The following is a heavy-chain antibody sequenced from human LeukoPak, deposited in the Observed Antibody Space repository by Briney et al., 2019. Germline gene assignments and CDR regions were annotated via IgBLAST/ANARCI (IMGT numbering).Heavy chain of an antibody. Sequence: GGSLILSCAASGFTFSTYEMNWVRQAPGKGLEWVSYISSSGSTIYYADSVKGRFTISRDNAKNSLYLQMNSLRAEDTAVYYCASLWFGDRILGYWGQGTLVTVSS. CDR3: ASLWFGDRILGY. D-gene: IGHD3-10*01. CDR1: GFTFSTYE. V-gene: IGHV3-48*03. CDR2: ISSSGSTI. J-gene: IGHJ4*02.